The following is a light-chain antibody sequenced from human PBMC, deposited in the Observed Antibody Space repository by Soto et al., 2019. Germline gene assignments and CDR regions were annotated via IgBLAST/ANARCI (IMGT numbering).Light chain of an antibody. CDR3: LQHKTFPWT. CDR1: QDISNS. J-gene: IGKJ1*01. Sequence: DIQMTQSPSAMSASVGDRVTITCRASQDISNSLAWLQQRPGKVPKRLIYPAPSLQSGVPSRFSGSRSGTEFTLTISSLQPEDFATYYCLQHKTFPWTCGQGTKVEIK. CDR2: PAP. V-gene: IGKV1-17*03.